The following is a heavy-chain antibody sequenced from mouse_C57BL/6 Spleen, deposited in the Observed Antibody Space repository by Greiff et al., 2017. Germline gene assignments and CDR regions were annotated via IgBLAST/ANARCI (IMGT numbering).Heavy chain of an antibody. CDR1: GYSFTGYF. Sequence: VHVKQSGPELVKPGASVKISCKASGYSFTGYFMNWVKQSHGKSLEWIGRINPYNGDTFYNQKFKGKATLTVDKSSSTAHMELLSLTSEDFAVYYCARDDSGYYYAMDYWGQGTSVTVSS. J-gene: IGHJ4*01. CDR3: ARDDSGYYYAMDY. V-gene: IGHV1-37*01. CDR2: INPYNGDT. D-gene: IGHD2-4*01.